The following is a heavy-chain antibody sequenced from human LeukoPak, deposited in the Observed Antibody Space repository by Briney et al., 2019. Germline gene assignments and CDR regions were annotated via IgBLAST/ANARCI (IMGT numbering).Heavy chain of an antibody. D-gene: IGHD3-10*01. J-gene: IGHJ6*03. CDR1: GFTFSSYG. V-gene: IGHV3-23*01. CDR3: AKGATYYYGSGSYSEYYYYYMDV. CDR2: ISGSGGST. Sequence: GGTLRLSCAASGFTFSSYGMSWVRQAPGKGLEWVSAISGSGGSTYYADSVKGRFTISRDNSKNTLYLQMNSLRAEDTAVYYCAKGATYYYGSGSYSEYYYYYMDVWGKGTTVTISS.